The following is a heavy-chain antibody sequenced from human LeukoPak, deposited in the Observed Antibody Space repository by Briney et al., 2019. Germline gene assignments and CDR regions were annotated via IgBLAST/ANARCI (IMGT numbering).Heavy chain of an antibody. CDR3: ARGRGGGGRTAKGWQRLDY. D-gene: IGHD3-16*01. Sequence: PGGSLRLSCAASGFTFSSYDMHWVRQATGKGLEWVSAIGTAGDTYYPGSVKGRFTISRENAKNSLYLQMNSLRAGDTAVYYCARGRGGGGRTAKGWQRLDYWGQGTLVTVSS. CDR2: IGTAGDT. V-gene: IGHV3-13*01. CDR1: GFTFSSYD. J-gene: IGHJ4*02.